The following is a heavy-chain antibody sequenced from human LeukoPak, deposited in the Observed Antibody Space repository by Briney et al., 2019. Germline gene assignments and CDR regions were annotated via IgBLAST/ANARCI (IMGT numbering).Heavy chain of an antibody. CDR3: ARAGYYYDSSGYAFDY. CDR1: GGSISSSSW. D-gene: IGHD3-22*01. CDR2: IYHSGST. Sequence: SETLSLTCAVSGGSISSSSWWSWVRQPPGKGLEWIGEIYHSGSTNYNPSLKSRVTISVDKSKNQFSLKLSSVTAADTAVYYCARAGYYYDSSGYAFDYWGQGTLVTVSS. J-gene: IGHJ4*02. V-gene: IGHV4-4*02.